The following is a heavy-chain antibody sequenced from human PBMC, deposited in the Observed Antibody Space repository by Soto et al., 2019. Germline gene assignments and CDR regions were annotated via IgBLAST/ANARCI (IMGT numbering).Heavy chain of an antibody. Sequence: PSETLSLTCTVSGGSISSYCWSWIRQPPGKGLEWIGYIYYSGSTNYNPSLKSRVTISVDTSKNQFSLKLSSVTAADTAVYYCARAGWATIRFFDYWGQGTLVTVSS. V-gene: IGHV4-59*01. J-gene: IGHJ4*02. D-gene: IGHD5-12*01. CDR1: GGSISSYC. CDR2: IYYSGST. CDR3: ARAGWATIRFFDY.